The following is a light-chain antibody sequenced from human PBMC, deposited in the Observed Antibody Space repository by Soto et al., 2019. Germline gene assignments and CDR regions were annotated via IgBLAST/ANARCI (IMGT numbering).Light chain of an antibody. CDR3: AAWDDSLSGVV. V-gene: IGLV1-47*01. CDR2: RNN. Sequence: QSVLTQPPSASGTPGQRVTISCSGSSSNLGSNFVFWYQQLPGAAPKLLISRNNERPSGVPARFSGSKSGTSASLAISGLRSEDEAEYHCAAWDDSLSGVVFGGGTKVTVL. CDR1: SSNLGSNF. J-gene: IGLJ3*02.